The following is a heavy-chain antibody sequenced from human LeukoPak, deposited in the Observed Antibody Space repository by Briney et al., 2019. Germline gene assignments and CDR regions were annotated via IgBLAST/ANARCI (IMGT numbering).Heavy chain of an antibody. Sequence: GESLRLSCAVSGFTFSGSAIHWVRQASGKGLEWVGRIRSKANNYATLYAASVKGRFTISRDDSKNTASLQMNSLKTEDTAVYYCTRLSSSWSFDYWGQGTLVTVSS. CDR3: TRLSSSWSFDY. D-gene: IGHD6-13*01. CDR2: IRSKANNYAT. CDR1: GFTFSGSA. J-gene: IGHJ4*02. V-gene: IGHV3-73*01.